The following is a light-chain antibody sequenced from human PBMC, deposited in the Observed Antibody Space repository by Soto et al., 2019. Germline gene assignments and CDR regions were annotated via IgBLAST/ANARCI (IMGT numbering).Light chain of an antibody. CDR1: QSVSSSY. V-gene: IGKV3-20*01. CDR3: QQYGSSPPT. CDR2: GAS. Sequence: EIVLTQSPGTLSLSPGERATLSCRASQSVSSSYLVWYKQKPGQAPRLLIYGASSRATGIPDRFSGSGSETDFTLTISRLEPEDFAVYYCQQYGSSPPTFGQGTKVE. J-gene: IGKJ1*01.